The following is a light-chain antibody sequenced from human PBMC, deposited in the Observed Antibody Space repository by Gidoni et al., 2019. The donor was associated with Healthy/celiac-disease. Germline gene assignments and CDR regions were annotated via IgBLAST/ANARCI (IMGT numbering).Light chain of an antibody. Sequence: LTQPRSVSGSPGQSVTISCPGTSSDVGGYNYVSWYQQHPGKAPKLMIYDVSKRPSGVPDRFSGSKSGNTASLTISGLQAEDEADYYCCSYAGSYTLFGTGTKVTVL. V-gene: IGLV2-11*01. J-gene: IGLJ1*01. CDR2: DVS. CDR3: CSYAGSYTL. CDR1: SSDVGGYNY.